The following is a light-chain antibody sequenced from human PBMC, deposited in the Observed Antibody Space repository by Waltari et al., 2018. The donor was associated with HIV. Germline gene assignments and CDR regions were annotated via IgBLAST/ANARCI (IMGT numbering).Light chain of an antibody. CDR1: SSNIGANNY. J-gene: IGLJ2*01. CDR2: DVT. CDR3: CSYAGSESSEV. V-gene: IGLV2-23*02. Sequence: QSALTQPASVSGSPGQSITISCTGTSSNIGANNYVSWYQQHPGKGPKLLIYDVTKRTSGVSNRFSGSKSGNTASLTISGLQAEDEADYHCCSYAGSESSEVFGGGTKLTVL.